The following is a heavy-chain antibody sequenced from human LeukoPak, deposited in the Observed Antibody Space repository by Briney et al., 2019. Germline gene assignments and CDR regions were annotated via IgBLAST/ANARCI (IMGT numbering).Heavy chain of an antibody. J-gene: IGHJ4*02. CDR1: DGFINGYY. CDR2: LYSSGTT. CDR3: ARGVSAVTVDS. D-gene: IGHD4-17*01. V-gene: IGHV4-4*07. Sequence: SETLSLTCTISDGFINGYYWTWIRQPAGKGLEWIGRLYSSGTTYYNPSLKSRVTMSLDTSKNQFSPNLSSVTAADTAVYFCARGVSAVTVDSWGQGTLVTVSS.